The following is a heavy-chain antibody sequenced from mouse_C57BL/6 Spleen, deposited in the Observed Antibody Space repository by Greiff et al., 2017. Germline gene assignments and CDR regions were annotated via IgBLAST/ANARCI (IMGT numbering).Heavy chain of an antibody. Sequence: EVKLEESGPGLVKPSQSLSLTCSVTGYSITSGYYWNWIRQFPGNKLECMGYISYDGSNNYNPSLKNRISITLDTSKNQLFLKLNSVTTEDTATYSGARTYSNYDWYFDVWGTGTTVTVSS. CDR1: GYSITSGYY. D-gene: IGHD2-5*01. J-gene: IGHJ1*03. V-gene: IGHV3-6*01. CDR2: ISYDGSN. CDR3: ARTYSNYDWYFDV.